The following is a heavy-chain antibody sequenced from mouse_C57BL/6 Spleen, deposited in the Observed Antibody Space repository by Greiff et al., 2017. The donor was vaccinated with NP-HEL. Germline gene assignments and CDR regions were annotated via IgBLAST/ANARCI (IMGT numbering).Heavy chain of an antibody. CDR1: GYTFTSYW. CDR3: AGAHYGSSHYWYFDV. D-gene: IGHD1-1*01. J-gene: IGHJ1*03. V-gene: IGHV1-52*01. Sequence: VQLQQPGAELVRPGSSVKLSCKASGYTFTSYWMHWVKQRPIQGLEWIGNIDPSDSETHYNQKFKDKATLTVDKSSSTAYMQLSSLTSEDSAVYYCAGAHYGSSHYWYFDVWGTGTTVTVSS. CDR2: IDPSDSET.